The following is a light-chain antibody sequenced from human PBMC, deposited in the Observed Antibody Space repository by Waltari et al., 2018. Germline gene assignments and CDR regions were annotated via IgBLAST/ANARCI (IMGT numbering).Light chain of an antibody. CDR1: QSISTH. Sequence: DIQMTQSPSSLSASVGDRVSITCRASQSISTHLNWYKQKPGKAPKLLIYAASNLQSGVPSRFSGRGSETDFTLTISSLQPEDFAVYYCQQSYNTPRTFGPGTKVDIK. CDR2: AAS. J-gene: IGKJ3*01. CDR3: QQSYNTPRT. V-gene: IGKV1-39*01.